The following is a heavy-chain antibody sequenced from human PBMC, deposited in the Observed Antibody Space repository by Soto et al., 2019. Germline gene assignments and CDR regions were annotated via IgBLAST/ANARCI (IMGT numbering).Heavy chain of an antibody. J-gene: IGHJ3*02. Sequence: EVQLVESGGGLVQPGGSLRLSCAASGFTFSSYDMHWVRQATGKGLEWVSAIGTAGDTYYPGSVKGRFTISRENAKNSLYLQMNSLRAGDTAVYYCARTTGGIYGADAFDIWGQGIMVTVSS. CDR2: IGTAGDT. CDR1: GFTFSSYD. V-gene: IGHV3-13*01. D-gene: IGHD3-16*01. CDR3: ARTTGGIYGADAFDI.